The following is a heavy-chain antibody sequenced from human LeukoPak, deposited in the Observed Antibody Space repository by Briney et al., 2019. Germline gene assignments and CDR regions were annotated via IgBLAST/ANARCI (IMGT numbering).Heavy chain of an antibody. CDR2: IIPIFGTA. CDR1: GGTFSSYA. J-gene: IGHJ3*02. CDR3: ARKFCSGGSCYDDYGDFTGSGAFDI. Sequence: ASVKVSCKASGGTFSSYAISWVRQAPGQGLEWMGGIIPIFGTANYAQKFQGRVTITTDESTSTAYMELSSLRSEDTAVYYCARKFCSGGSCYDDYGDFTGSGAFDIWGQGTMVTVS. D-gene: IGHD2-15*01. V-gene: IGHV1-69*05.